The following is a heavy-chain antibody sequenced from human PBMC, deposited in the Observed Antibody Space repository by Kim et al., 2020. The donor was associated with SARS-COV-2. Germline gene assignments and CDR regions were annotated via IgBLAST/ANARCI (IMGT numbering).Heavy chain of an antibody. CDR3: ARDFGDSMGSYYYDSSGYGVGFDY. Sequence: ASVKVSCKASGYTFTSYAMHWVRQAPGQRLEWMGWINAGNGNTKYSQKFQGRVTITRDSSASTAYMELSSLRSEDTAVYYCARDFGDSMGSYYYDSSGYGVGFDYWGQGTLVTVSS. CDR2: INAGNGNT. D-gene: IGHD3-22*01. J-gene: IGHJ4*02. V-gene: IGHV1-3*01. CDR1: GYTFTSYA.